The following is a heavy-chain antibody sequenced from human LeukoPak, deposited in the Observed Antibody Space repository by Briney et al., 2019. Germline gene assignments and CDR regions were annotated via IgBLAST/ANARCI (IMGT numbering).Heavy chain of an antibody. V-gene: IGHV1-2*02. D-gene: IGHD3-22*01. Sequence: GASVKVSCKASGYPFTDYYIHWVRQAPGQGLEWMGWINPNSGDTDSAQEFQGRVTMTSDTSITSAYMELARLTSDDTAVYYCARSNTSGYYPPTLRYWGQGTLVTVSS. CDR2: INPNSGDT. CDR3: ARSNTSGYYPPTLRY. J-gene: IGHJ4*02. CDR1: GYPFTDYY.